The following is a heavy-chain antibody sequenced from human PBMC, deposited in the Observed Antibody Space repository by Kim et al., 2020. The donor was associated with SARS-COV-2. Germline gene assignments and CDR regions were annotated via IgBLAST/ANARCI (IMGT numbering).Heavy chain of an antibody. CDR2: ITGRGDII. D-gene: IGHD1-7*01. V-gene: IGHV3-23*01. Sequence: GGSLRLSCVASGFTFNNYAMAWVRQAPGKGLEWVSVITGRGDIIHYADSVKGRFTISRDNSKNTLYLQMNSLRVEDTALYYCADWNFVNFWGQGTLVIVSS. CDR3: ADWNFVNF. J-gene: IGHJ4*02. CDR1: GFTFNNYA.